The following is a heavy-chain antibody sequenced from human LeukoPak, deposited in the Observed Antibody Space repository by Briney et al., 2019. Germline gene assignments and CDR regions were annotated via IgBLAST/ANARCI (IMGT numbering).Heavy chain of an antibody. CDR3: AKDLGGWYRYYFDY. CDR1: GFTFSSYG. J-gene: IGHJ4*02. D-gene: IGHD6-19*01. CDR2: ISYDGSNK. Sequence: AGGSLRLSCAASGFTFSSYGMHWVRQAPGKGLEWVAVISYDGSNKYYADSVKGRFTISRDNSKNTLYLQMNSLRAEDTAVYYCAKDLGGWYRYYFDYWGQGTLVTVSS. V-gene: IGHV3-30*18.